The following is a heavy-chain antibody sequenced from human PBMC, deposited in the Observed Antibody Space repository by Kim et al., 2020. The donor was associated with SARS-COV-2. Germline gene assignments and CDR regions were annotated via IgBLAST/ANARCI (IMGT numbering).Heavy chain of an antibody. D-gene: IGHD1-1*01. J-gene: IGHJ6*02. Sequence: ASVKVSCKTSGYSFTSYGISWVRQAPGQGLEWMGWINPHSGDTIYAQKLRDRVTLTTDTSTSTAYMELRSLTSDDTAVFYCARDRANALDVWGQGTTVTV. CDR1: GYSFTSYG. V-gene: IGHV1-18*01. CDR3: ARDRANALDV. CDR2: INPHSGDT.